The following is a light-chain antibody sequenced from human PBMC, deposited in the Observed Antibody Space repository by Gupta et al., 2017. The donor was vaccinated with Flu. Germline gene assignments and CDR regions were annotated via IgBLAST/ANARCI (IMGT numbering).Light chain of an antibody. CDR1: QSISTW. CDR2: KAS. V-gene: IGKV1-5*03. CDR3: HQYNTDSQYG. J-gene: IGKJ2*03. Sequence: DIQMTQSPSTLSASVGDRVTITCRASQSISTWLAWYQQKPGKAPKLLIYKASSLESGVPSRFSGSGSGTEFSLTISSLQPEDFAIYHCHQYNTDSQYGFGQGTKLEIK.